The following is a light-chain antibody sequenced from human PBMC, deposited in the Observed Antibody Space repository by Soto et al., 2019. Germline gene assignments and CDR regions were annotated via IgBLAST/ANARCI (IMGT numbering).Light chain of an antibody. V-gene: IGLV2-14*03. CDR3: SSYTSSGIYV. CDR1: SSDFGGYNY. J-gene: IGLJ1*01. CDR2: DVR. Sequence: QSVLTQPASLSGSPGQSITISCTGTSSDFGGYNYVSWYQHHPGEAPKLMIYDVRNRPSGVSNRFSGSKSGNTASLTISGLQAEDEADYYCSSYTSSGIYVFGTGTKLTVL.